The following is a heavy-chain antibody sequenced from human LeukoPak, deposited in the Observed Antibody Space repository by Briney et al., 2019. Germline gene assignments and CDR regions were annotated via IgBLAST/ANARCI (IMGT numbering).Heavy chain of an antibody. Sequence: KSSETLSLTCTVSGGSISSYYWSWIRQPAGKGLEWIGRIYTSGSTNYNPSLKSRVTMSVDTSKNQFSLKLSSVTAADTAVYYCARGRRWHSSGPNWFDPWGQGTLVTVSS. V-gene: IGHV4-4*07. CDR1: GGSISSYY. D-gene: IGHD3-22*01. CDR3: ARGRRWHSSGPNWFDP. CDR2: IYTSGST. J-gene: IGHJ5*02.